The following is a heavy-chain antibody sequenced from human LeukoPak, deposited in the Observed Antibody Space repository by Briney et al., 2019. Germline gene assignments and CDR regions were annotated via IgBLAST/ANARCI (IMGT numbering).Heavy chain of an antibody. CDR2: ISGSGGST. CDR3: AKTGSNGGGAHNWFDP. Sequence: GGSLRLSCAASGFTFSSYSMNWVRQAPGKGLEWVSAISGSGGSTYYADSVKGRFTISRDNSKNTLYLHMNSLRAEDTAVYYCAKTGSNGGGAHNWFDPWGQGTLVTVSS. D-gene: IGHD1-26*01. V-gene: IGHV3-23*01. CDR1: GFTFSSYS. J-gene: IGHJ5*02.